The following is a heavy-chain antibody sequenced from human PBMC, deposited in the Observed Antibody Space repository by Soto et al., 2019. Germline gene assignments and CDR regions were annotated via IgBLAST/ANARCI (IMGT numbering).Heavy chain of an antibody. D-gene: IGHD3-22*01. CDR2: IIPIPGIA. V-gene: IGHV1-69*02. CDR3: ARYYDTSGYHWFDP. J-gene: IGHJ5*02. CDR1: GGTFRTYT. Sequence: QVQLVQSGAEVRKPGSSVKVSCKASGGTFRTYTITWVRQAPGLGLEWMGRIIPIPGIANYAQKFQGRVTMTADKSTSTTYMALSSLRSEDTAIYYCARYYDTSGYHWFDPWGQGTLVTVSS.